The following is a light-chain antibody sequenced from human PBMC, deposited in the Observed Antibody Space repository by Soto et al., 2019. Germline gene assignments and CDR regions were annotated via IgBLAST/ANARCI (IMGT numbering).Light chain of an antibody. Sequence: DIQITQSPSILCPSVGDRVTITCRASQSISSWLACYQQKPGKAPKILIYKASRLESGVPSRFSGSGSVTELTLTITSLQHDDFATYYCQQYNSYWTFGQGTKVDI. CDR1: QSISSW. J-gene: IGKJ1*01. CDR3: QQYNSYWT. CDR2: KAS. V-gene: IGKV1-5*03.